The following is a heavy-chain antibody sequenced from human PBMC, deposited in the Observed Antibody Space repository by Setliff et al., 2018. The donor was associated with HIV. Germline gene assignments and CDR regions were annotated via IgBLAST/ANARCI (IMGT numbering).Heavy chain of an antibody. D-gene: IGHD3-22*01. Sequence: PSETLSLTCAVYGGSFSGFYWNWIRPAPGKGLEWIGEINHSRRTKYNPSLKSRVTISVDTSKNQFSLKLSSLTAADTAFYYCARGFSGYYLFTGYLDVWGKGTTVTVSS. V-gene: IGHV4-34*01. CDR3: ARGFSGYYLFTGYLDV. CDR1: GGSFSGFY. J-gene: IGHJ6*03. CDR2: INHSRRT.